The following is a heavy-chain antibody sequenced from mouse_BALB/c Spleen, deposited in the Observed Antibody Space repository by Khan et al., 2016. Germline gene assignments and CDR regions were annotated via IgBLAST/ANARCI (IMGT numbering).Heavy chain of an antibody. CDR3: ARAWYFDY. Sequence: EVKLLESGPGLVKPSQSLSLTCSVTGYSITSGYYWNWIRQFPGNKLEWMGYISYDGSNNYNPSLKNRITITRDKSQNQFFLKLNSVTTEDTATYYCARAWYFDYWGQGTTLTVSS. CDR2: ISYDGSN. CDR1: GYSITSGYY. V-gene: IGHV3-6*02. J-gene: IGHJ2*01.